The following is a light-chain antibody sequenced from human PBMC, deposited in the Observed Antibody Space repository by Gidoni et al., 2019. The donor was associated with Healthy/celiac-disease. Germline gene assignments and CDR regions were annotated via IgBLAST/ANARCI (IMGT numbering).Light chain of an antibody. CDR1: QSVSSSY. V-gene: IGKV3-20*01. J-gene: IGKJ4*01. Sequence: ESVLTQSAGTLSLSPGERATLSCRASQSVSSSYLAWYQQKSGPAPRLLIYGASSRATGIPDRFSGSGSGTDFTLTISRLEPEDFAVYYGQQYGSGVTFGGGTKVEIK. CDR2: GAS. CDR3: QQYGSGVT.